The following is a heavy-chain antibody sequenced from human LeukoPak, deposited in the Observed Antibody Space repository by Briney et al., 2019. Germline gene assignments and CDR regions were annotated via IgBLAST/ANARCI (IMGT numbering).Heavy chain of an antibody. CDR2: ISTYNGDT. D-gene: IGHD3-10*01. V-gene: IGHV1-18*01. CDR1: GYTFTSYG. CDR3: ARDNRNTMIRGIRITTTKWFDP. Sequence: GASVKVSCKASGYTFTSYGISWVRQAPGQGLEWMGWISTYNGDTNYAQKFQGRVTMTTDTSTTTAYMELRSLRSDDTAVYYCARDNRNTMIRGIRITTTKWFDPWGQGTLVTVSS. J-gene: IGHJ5*02.